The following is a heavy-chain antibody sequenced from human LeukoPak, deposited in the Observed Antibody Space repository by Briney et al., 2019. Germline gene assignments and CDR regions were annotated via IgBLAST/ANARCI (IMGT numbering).Heavy chain of an antibody. CDR3: ARGFSGVVARD. D-gene: IGHD2-15*01. CDR2: ISSSGST. CDR1: DDSISSYY. Sequence: SETLSLTCTVSDDSISSYYWSWIRQPPGKGLEWIGYISSSGSTNYNPSLKSRVTMSVDTSKNQFSLKLNSVTAADTAVYYCARGFSGVVARDWGQGTLVTVSS. V-gene: IGHV4-59*12. J-gene: IGHJ4*02.